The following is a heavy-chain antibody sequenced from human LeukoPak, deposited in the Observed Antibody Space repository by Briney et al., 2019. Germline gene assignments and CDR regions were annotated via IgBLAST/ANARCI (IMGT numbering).Heavy chain of an antibody. CDR2: VYYSGST. Sequence: PSETLSLTCTVSGGSISSYYWNWIRQPPGKGLEWIGYVYYSGSTNYNPSLTSRVTISVDTSKTQFSLKLTSVTAEDTAVYYCARWGVGATRPYYFDYWGQGTLVTVSS. V-gene: IGHV4-59*01. CDR1: GGSISSYY. D-gene: IGHD1-26*01. CDR3: ARWGVGATRPYYFDY. J-gene: IGHJ4*02.